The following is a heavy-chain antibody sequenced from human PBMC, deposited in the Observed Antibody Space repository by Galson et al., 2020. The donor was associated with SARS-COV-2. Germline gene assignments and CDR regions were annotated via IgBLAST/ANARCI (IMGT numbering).Heavy chain of an antibody. CDR2: INFSGNT. V-gene: IGHV4-34*01. Sequence: SETLSLTSAVYSGSFSGYSRTWIRQPPGKGLEWIGEINFSGNTNYSTTLGSRVTVSVDTSKNQFSLKLRSVTAADTALYYGARGHRGVVPSPVLGLGPFYSYYYMGVWAKGTTVTVAS. CDR1: SGSFSGYS. J-gene: IGHJ6*03. CDR3: ARGHRGVVPSPVLGLGPFYSYYYMGV. D-gene: IGHD3-3*01.